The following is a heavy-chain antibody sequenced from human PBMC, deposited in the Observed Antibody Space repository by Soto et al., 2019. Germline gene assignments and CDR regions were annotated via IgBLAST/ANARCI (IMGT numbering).Heavy chain of an antibody. D-gene: IGHD2-2*01. V-gene: IGHV3-74*01. CDR2: INSDGSST. CDR3: ARVEDIVLVPAAGGMDV. CDR1: GFTFSSYW. J-gene: IGHJ6*02. Sequence: EVQLVESGGGLVQPGGSLRLSCAASGFTFSSYWMHWVRQAPGKGQVWVSRINSDGSSTSYADSVKGRFTISRDNAKNTLYLQMNSLRAEDTAVYYCARVEDIVLVPAAGGMDVWGQGTTVTVSS.